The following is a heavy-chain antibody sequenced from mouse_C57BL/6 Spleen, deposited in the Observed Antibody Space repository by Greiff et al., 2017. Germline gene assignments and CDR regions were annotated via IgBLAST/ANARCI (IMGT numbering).Heavy chain of an antibody. V-gene: IGHV14-2*01. CDR2: IDPEDGET. D-gene: IGHD3-2*02. CDR3: ASQGVGYWFAY. J-gene: IGHJ3*01. CDR1: GFNIKDYY. Sequence: EVQLQQSGAELVKPGASVKLSCTASGFNIKDYYMHWVKQRTEQGLEWIGRIDPEDGETKYAPKFPGKATITADTSSNTAYLQLSSLTSEDTAVYYCASQGVGYWFAYWGQGTLVTVSA.